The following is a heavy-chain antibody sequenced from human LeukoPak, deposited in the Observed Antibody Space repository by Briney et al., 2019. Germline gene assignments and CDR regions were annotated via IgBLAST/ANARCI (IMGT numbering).Heavy chain of an antibody. V-gene: IGHV3-30-3*01. D-gene: IGHD2-15*01. CDR1: GFTFSSYV. J-gene: IGHJ4*02. Sequence: GGSLRLSCAASGFTFSSYVMHWVRQAPGEGLEWVALISNDGSEEYYADSVKGRFTISRDSPKNTLYLQMNSLRVEDTAVYYCARGSVGTPPPFADWGQGTPVVVSS. CDR2: ISNDGSEE. CDR3: ARGSVGTPPPFAD.